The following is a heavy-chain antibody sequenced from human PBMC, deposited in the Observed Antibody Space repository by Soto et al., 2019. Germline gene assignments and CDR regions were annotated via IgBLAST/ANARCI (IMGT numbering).Heavy chain of an antibody. Sequence: PGGSLRLSCAASGFTFSSYGMHWVRQAPGKGLEWVAVIWYDGNRKYYGDSVRGRFTIPRDNSKNTLYLEMNTLRAEDTAVDYCVVDTSGLLDYWGQGTLVTVSS. J-gene: IGHJ4*02. CDR1: GFTFSSYG. V-gene: IGHV3-33*03. CDR2: IWYDGNRK. D-gene: IGHD2-8*02. CDR3: VVDTSGLLDY.